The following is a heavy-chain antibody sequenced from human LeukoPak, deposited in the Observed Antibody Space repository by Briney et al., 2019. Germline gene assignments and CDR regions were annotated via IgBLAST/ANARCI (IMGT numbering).Heavy chain of an antibody. CDR2: IYTSGST. J-gene: IGHJ4*02. CDR3: AREGYDFWSGYYEDY. V-gene: IGHV4-4*07. CDR1: GGSFSGYY. D-gene: IGHD3-3*01. Sequence: SETLSLTCAVYGGSFSGYYWSWIRQPPGKGLEWIGRIYTSGSTNYNPSLKSRVTMSVDTSKNQSSLKLSSVTAADTAVYYCAREGYDFWSGYYEDYWGQGTLVTVSS.